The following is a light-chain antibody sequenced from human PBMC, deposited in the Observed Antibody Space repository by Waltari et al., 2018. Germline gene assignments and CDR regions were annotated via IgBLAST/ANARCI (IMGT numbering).Light chain of an antibody. Sequence: VLTQSPGTLSLSPGERATLSCRASQSLTKRYLAWYQQKPGQAPRLLIYGASSRAAGIPARFSGSGSGTDVTLTISRLEPEDFAVYYCQQYGSSVLYTFGQGTKLEIK. V-gene: IGKV3-20*01. CDR1: QSLTKRY. CDR2: GAS. CDR3: QQYGSSVLYT. J-gene: IGKJ2*01.